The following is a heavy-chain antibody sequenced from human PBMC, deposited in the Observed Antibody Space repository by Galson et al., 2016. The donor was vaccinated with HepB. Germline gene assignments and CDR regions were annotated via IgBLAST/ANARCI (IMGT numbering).Heavy chain of an antibody. J-gene: IGHJ6*02. Sequence: SETLSLTCAVSGGSMSSSDWWSWVRQSPGKGLEWIGEVYQSGNTNYNPSLQSQVTIAIDNSKKQFPLKLSPLTAADTAVCYCARCFGESRLGSVYGMDVWGQGTTVTVSS. CDR1: GGSMSSSDW. CDR3: ARCFGESRLGSVYGMDV. CDR2: VYQSGNT. D-gene: IGHD3-10*01. V-gene: IGHV4-4*02.